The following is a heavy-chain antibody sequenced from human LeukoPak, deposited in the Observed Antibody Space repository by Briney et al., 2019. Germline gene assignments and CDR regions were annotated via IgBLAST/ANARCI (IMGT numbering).Heavy chain of an antibody. CDR3: AREGGFYRPLDY. D-gene: IGHD2/OR15-2a*01. CDR1: GDSISSTNW. J-gene: IGHJ4*02. CDR2: VHLSGRT. V-gene: IGHV4-4*02. Sequence: SETLSLTCTVSGDSISSTNWWTWVRQPPGGGLEWIGEVHLSGRTHYNPSLESRVTMSVDMSENHISLKLTSVTAADTAVYYCAREGGFYRPLDYSGQGTLVIVSS.